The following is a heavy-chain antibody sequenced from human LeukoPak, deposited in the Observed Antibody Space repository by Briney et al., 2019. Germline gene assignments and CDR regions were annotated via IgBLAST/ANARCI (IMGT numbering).Heavy chain of an antibody. D-gene: IGHD2-15*01. CDR1: GGSISTYN. CDR3: ARGSAERYCSGGSCSPPDY. V-gene: IGHV4-59*12. J-gene: IGHJ4*02. Sequence: SETLSLTCTVSGGSISTYNWNWIRQPPGKGLEWIGYIYYSGSTKYNPSLKGRVTMSVDTSKNQFSLKLSSVTAADTAVYYCARGSAERYCSGGSCSPPDYWGQGTLVTVSS. CDR2: IYYSGST.